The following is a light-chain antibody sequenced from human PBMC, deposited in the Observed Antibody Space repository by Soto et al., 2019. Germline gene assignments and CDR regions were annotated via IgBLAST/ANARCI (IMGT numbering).Light chain of an antibody. Sequence: IQMTQSPSSLSAPVGYRFTITCRASQSISRYLSWYQQKPGKAPKXLIYLASSLQSGVPSRFSGSVSGTDFTLTISSLKNEDFATYDCLQEYNFTRTFGQGTKVDIK. CDR2: LAS. CDR1: QSISRY. J-gene: IGKJ1*01. V-gene: IGKV1-6*01. CDR3: LQEYNFTRT.